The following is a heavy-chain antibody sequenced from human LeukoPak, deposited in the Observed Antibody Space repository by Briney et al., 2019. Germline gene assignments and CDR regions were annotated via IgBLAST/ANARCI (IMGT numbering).Heavy chain of an antibody. CDR1: GFSFSSYW. CDR2: INSDGSST. D-gene: IGHD3-10*01. V-gene: IGHV3-74*01. Sequence: PGGSLRLSCAASGFSFSSYWMHWVRQAPGKGLVWVSRINSDGSSTSYADPVKGRFTISRDNAKNTLYLQMNSLRAEDTAVYYCATPGLYTYYYGSGSSIPYYYYGMDVWGQGTTVTVSS. CDR3: ATPGLYTYYYGSGSSIPYYYYGMDV. J-gene: IGHJ6*02.